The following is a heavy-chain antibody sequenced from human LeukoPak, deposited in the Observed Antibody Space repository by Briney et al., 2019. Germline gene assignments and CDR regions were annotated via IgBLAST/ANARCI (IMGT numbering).Heavy chain of an antibody. CDR2: INPNSGGT. CDR1: ECTFTGYY. Sequence: ASVKVSCKASECTFTGYYMHWARQAPGQGLEWMGWINPNSGGTNYAQKFQGRVTMTRDTSISTAYMELSRLRSDDTAVYYCASHRKTRSPNWFDPWGQGTLVTVSS. V-gene: IGHV1-2*02. J-gene: IGHJ5*02. D-gene: IGHD4-23*01. CDR3: ASHRKTRSPNWFDP.